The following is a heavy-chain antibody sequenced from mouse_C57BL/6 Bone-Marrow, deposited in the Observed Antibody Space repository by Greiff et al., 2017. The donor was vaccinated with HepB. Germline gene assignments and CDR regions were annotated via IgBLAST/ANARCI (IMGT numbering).Heavy chain of an antibody. D-gene: IGHD2-4*01. CDR2: IDPANGNT. J-gene: IGHJ3*01. V-gene: IGHV14-3*01. CDR3: ARSIYCDPPWFAY. CDR1: GFNIKNTY. Sequence: VQLQQSVAELVRPGASVKLSCTASGFNIKNTYMHWVKQRPEQGLEWIGRIDPANGNTKYAPKFQGKATITAYTSSNTAYLQLSSLTSEDTAIYYCARSIYCDPPWFAYWGQGTLVTVSA.